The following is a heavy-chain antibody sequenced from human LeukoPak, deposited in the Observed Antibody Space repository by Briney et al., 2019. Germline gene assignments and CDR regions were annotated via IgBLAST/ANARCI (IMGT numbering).Heavy chain of an antibody. CDR3: AREKHSVAGIGGFDP. J-gene: IGHJ5*02. CDR2: IHPSGST. D-gene: IGHD6-19*01. Sequence: PSETLSLTCTVSGGAISSGGYYWSWIRQPAGKGLEWIGRIHPSGSTNYNPSLKSRVTISVDTSKNQFSLKLSSVTAADTAVYYCAREKHSVAGIGGFDPWGQGTLVTVSS. V-gene: IGHV4-61*02. CDR1: GGAISSGGYY.